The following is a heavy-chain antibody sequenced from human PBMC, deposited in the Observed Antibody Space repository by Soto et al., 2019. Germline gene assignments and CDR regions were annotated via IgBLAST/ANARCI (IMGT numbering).Heavy chain of an antibody. V-gene: IGHV4-4*07. CDR2: IYTSGST. J-gene: IGHJ5*02. Sequence: SETLSLTCTVSGGSISSYYWSWIRQPAGKGLEWIGRIYTSGSTNYNPSLKSRVTMSVDTSKNQFSLKLSSVTAADTAVYYCARDQRMVRGGVIIRWFDPWGQGTLVTVSS. D-gene: IGHD3-10*01. CDR1: GGSISSYY. CDR3: ARDQRMVRGGVIIRWFDP.